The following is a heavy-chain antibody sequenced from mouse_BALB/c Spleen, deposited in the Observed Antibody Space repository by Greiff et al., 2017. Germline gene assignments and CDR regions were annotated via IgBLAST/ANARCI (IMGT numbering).Heavy chain of an antibody. Sequence: VQLQESGAELARPGASVKLSCKASGYTFTSYWMQWVKQRPGQGLEWIGAIYPGDGDTRYTQKFKGKATLTADKSSSTAYMQLSSLASEDSAVYYCARSAITTANAMDYWGQGTSVTVSS. J-gene: IGHJ4*01. CDR3: ARSAITTANAMDY. D-gene: IGHD1-2*01. V-gene: IGHV1-87*01. CDR2: IYPGDGDT. CDR1: GYTFTSYW.